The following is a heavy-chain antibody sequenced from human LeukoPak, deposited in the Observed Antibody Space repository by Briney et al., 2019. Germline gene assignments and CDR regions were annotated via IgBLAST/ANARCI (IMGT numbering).Heavy chain of an antibody. D-gene: IGHD1-14*01. CDR1: GFTFSSYG. J-gene: IGHJ6*02. CDR2: IRYDGSNK. Sequence: GGSLRLSCAASGFTFSSYGMHWVRQAPGKGLEWVAFIRYDGSNKYYADSVKGRFTISRDNSKNTLYLQMNSLRAEDTAVYYCAKDLLNGLEGTGYGMDVWGQGTTVTVSS. V-gene: IGHV3-30*02. CDR3: AKDLLNGLEGTGYGMDV.